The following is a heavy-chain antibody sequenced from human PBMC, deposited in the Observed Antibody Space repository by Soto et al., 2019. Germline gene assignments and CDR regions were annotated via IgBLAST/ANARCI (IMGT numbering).Heavy chain of an antibody. V-gene: IGHV3-30*18. CDR3: AKYKSYGGGFDP. CDR2: ISYDGSNK. Sequence: GGSLRLSCAASGFTFSSYGMHWVRQAPGKGLEWVAVISYDGSNKYYADSVKGRFTISRDNSKNTLYLQMNSLRAEDTAVYYCAKYKSYGGGFDPWGQGTLVTVSS. CDR1: GFTFSSYG. J-gene: IGHJ5*02. D-gene: IGHD4-17*01.